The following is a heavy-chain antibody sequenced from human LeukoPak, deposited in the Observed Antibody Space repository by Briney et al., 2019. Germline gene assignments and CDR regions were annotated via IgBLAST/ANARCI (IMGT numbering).Heavy chain of an antibody. V-gene: IGHV3-53*01. D-gene: IGHD3-22*01. Sequence: GGSLRLSCAASGFTVSSNYMSWVRQAPGKGLEWGSVMNSGGSKYSADSVKGRFTISRDNSKNTLYLQMNSLRAEDTAVYYCARGVYLTYYYDSSGYYGYWGQGTLVTV. CDR2: MNSGGSK. CDR1: GFTVSSNY. J-gene: IGHJ4*02. CDR3: ARGVYLTYYYDSSGYYGY.